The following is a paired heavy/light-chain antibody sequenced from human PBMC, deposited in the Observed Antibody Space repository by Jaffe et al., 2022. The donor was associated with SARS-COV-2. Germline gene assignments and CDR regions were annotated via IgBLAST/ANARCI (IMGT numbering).Light chain of an antibody. J-gene: IGKJ3*01. V-gene: IGKV3-11*01. Sequence: EIVLTQSPATLSLSPGERATLSCRASQSVSSFLAWYQQKPGQAPRLLIYDASNRATGIPARFSGSGSGTDFTLTISSLEPEDFAVYYCQQRTNWLFTFGPGTKVDFK. CDR2: DAS. CDR3: QQRTNWLFT. CDR1: QSVSSF.
Heavy chain of an antibody. CDR3: VRAGYYHYYMDV. CDR1: GFTFSNAW. J-gene: IGHJ6*03. Sequence: DVQLVEFGGGLVKPGGSHRLSCAASGFTFSNAWMSWVRQAPGKGLEWVGRVKSKADRGTTDYAAPVKGRFTISRDDSKNTVYLQMNSLKTEDTAVYYCVRAGYYHYYMDVWGKGTTVTVSS. D-gene: IGHD6-19*01. CDR2: VKSKADRGTT. V-gene: IGHV3-15*01.